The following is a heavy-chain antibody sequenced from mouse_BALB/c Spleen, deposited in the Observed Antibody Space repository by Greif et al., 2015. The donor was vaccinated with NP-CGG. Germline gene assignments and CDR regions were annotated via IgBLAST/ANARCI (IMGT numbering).Heavy chain of an antibody. CDR1: GFNIKDTY. CDR2: IDPANGNT. Sequence: EVQLQQSGAELVKPGASVKLSCTASGFNIKDTYMHWVKQRPEQGLEWIGRIDPANGNTKYDPKFQGKATITADTSSNTAYLQLSSLTSEDTAVYYCAGNYDYDAMDYWGQGTSVTVSS. CDR3: AGNYDYDAMDY. V-gene: IGHV14-3*02. J-gene: IGHJ4*01. D-gene: IGHD2-1*01.